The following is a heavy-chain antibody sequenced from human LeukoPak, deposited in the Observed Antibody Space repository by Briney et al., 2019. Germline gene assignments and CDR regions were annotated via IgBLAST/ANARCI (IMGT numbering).Heavy chain of an antibody. CDR1: GGSISSYY. V-gene: IGHV4-59*12. D-gene: IGHD5-24*01. Sequence: SETLSLTCTVSGGSISSYYWSWIRQPPGKGLEWIGYIYYSGSTNYNPSLKSRVTISVDTSKNQFSLKLSSVTAADTAVYYCARGGRRRDGYNYPDWFDPWGQGTLVTVSS. CDR2: IYYSGST. J-gene: IGHJ5*02. CDR3: ARGGRRRDGYNYPDWFDP.